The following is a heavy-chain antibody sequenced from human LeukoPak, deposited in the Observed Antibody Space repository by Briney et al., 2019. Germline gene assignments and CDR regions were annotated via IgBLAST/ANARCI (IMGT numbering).Heavy chain of an antibody. J-gene: IGHJ4*02. CDR1: GYTFTGYY. CDR3: ARDRGYSYGYGDY. D-gene: IGHD5-18*01. V-gene: IGHV1-2*06. CDR2: INPNSGGT. Sequence: ASVKVSRKASGYTFTGYYMHRVRQAPGQGLEWMGRINPNSGGTNYAQKFQGRVTMTRDTSISTAYLELSRLRSDDTAVYYCARDRGYSYGYGDYWGQGTLVTVCS.